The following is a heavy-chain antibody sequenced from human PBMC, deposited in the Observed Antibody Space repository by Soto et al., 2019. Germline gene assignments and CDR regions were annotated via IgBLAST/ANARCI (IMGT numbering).Heavy chain of an antibody. J-gene: IGHJ6*02. Sequence: PSETLSLTCTVSGGSISSDYWSWIRQPPGKGLEWIGYIYYSGSTNYNPSLKSRVTISVDTSKNQFSLKLSSVTAADTAVYYCASSNIAAAGFYYYGMDFWGRGTTVTVSS. CDR3: ASSNIAAAGFYYYGMDF. V-gene: IGHV4-59*01. CDR2: IYYSGST. D-gene: IGHD6-13*01. CDR1: GGSISSDY.